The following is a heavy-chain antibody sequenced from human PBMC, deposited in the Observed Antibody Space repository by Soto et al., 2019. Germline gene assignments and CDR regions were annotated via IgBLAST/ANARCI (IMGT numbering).Heavy chain of an antibody. J-gene: IGHJ4*02. CDR2: ISGSGGST. D-gene: IGHD6-19*01. Sequence: GGPLRLSCAASGCTFSSYAMSWVRQAPGKGLEWVSAISGSGGSTYYADSVKGRFTISRDNSKNTLYLQMNSLRAEDTAVYYCATQATQWRVNRRVYSGQGTLVTVSS. V-gene: IGHV3-23*01. CDR3: ATQATQWRVNRRVY. CDR1: GCTFSSYA.